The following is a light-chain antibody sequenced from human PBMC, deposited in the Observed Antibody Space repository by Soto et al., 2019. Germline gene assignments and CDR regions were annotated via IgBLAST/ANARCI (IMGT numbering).Light chain of an antibody. CDR2: DTS. Sequence: DIQLTQSPSSLSASVGDRVTVTCQASQDIGGDLNWYHQQDGQAPKVVIYDTSYLKIGVPSRFRGSGSGTDFILTISDLQPDDIGPYYCQHYDHIRWTFGQGPTVEIK. CDR3: QHYDHIRWT. J-gene: IGKJ1*01. V-gene: IGKV1-33*01. CDR1: QDIGGD.